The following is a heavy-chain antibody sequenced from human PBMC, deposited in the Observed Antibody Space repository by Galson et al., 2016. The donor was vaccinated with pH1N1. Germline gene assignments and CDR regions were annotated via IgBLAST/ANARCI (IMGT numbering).Heavy chain of an antibody. J-gene: IGHJ6*02. CDR2: IYTGGIT. V-gene: IGHV3-53*01. CDR3: ARDEGYVNYYRGMDV. CDR1: GFSVRSNY. Sequence: SLRLSCAVSGFSVRSNYMSWVRQAPGKGLEWVPVIYTGGITQYADSVKGRFTISRDNSKNTLHLQMNSLRAEETAIYFCARDEGYVNYYRGMDVWGQGTTVIVSS. D-gene: IGHD5-12*01.